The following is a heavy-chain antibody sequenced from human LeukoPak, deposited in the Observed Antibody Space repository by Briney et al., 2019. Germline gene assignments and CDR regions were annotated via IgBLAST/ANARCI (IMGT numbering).Heavy chain of an antibody. V-gene: IGHV4-4*02. CDR3: ARGINWNPGVFDP. J-gene: IGHJ5*02. D-gene: IGHD1-1*01. Sequence: SETLSLTCAVSGGSISSHNWWNWVRQPPGKGLEWIGEISHSGSTNYNPSLKSRVTMSVDTSKNQFSLKLSSVTAADTAVYYCARGINWNPGVFDPWGQGTLVTVSS. CDR1: GGSISSHNW. CDR2: ISHSGST.